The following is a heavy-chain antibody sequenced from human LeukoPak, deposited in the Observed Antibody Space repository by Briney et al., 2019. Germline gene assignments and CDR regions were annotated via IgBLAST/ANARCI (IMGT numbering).Heavy chain of an antibody. J-gene: IGHJ4*02. Sequence: ASVKVSCKASGYTFTGYYIHWVRQAPGQGPEWMGWINTNSGGTNYGQKFQGRVTMTRDTAISTAKMELRRLTSDATAVYYCARGLGVVSPFDFWGQGTLVTVSS. V-gene: IGHV1-2*02. CDR1: GYTFTGYY. CDR3: ARGLGVVSPFDF. D-gene: IGHD5/OR15-5a*01. CDR2: INTNSGGT.